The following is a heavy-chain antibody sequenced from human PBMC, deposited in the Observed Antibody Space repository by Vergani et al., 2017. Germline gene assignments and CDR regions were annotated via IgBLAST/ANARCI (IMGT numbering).Heavy chain of an antibody. CDR1: GFTFNIYA. J-gene: IGHJ4*02. CDR3: AELYWDDGYSPF. D-gene: IGHD5-18*01. CDR2: ITYNGGRT. Sequence: EVRLLESGGGLVQPGGSPRLSCAASGFTFNIYAMSWVRQAPGKGLEWVSTITYNGGRTYYADSVKGRFIISRDDSKNTLYLQMSSLRVEDTAIYYCAELYWDDGYSPFWGQGTLVTVSS. V-gene: IGHV3-23*01.